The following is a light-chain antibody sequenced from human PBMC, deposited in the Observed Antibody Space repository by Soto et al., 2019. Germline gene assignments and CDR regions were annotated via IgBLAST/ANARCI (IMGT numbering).Light chain of an antibody. CDR2: AAS. Sequence: DIQLTQSPSFLSASVGDRVTITCRASQGISSYLAWYQQKPGKAPKLLIYAASTLQSGVPSRFSGSGSGTEFTLTISSLQPEHFATDYCQQLNSYLFTFGPGTKVDIK. CDR1: QGISSY. V-gene: IGKV1-9*01. J-gene: IGKJ3*01. CDR3: QQLNSYLFT.